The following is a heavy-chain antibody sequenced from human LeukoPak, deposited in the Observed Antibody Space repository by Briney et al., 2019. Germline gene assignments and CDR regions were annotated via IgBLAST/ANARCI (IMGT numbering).Heavy chain of an antibody. CDR1: GGSISSYY. J-gene: IGHJ4*02. CDR2: IYYSWSA. CDR3: ARHFLWFGELMAFDY. V-gene: IGHV4-59*08. Sequence: SETLSLTCTVSGGSISSYYWSWTRLPPGKGLEWVGYIYYSWSANYNPSLKSRVTISVDTSKDQFSPKLSSVPAADTAVYSCARHFLWFGELMAFDYWGQGTLVTVSS. D-gene: IGHD3-10*01.